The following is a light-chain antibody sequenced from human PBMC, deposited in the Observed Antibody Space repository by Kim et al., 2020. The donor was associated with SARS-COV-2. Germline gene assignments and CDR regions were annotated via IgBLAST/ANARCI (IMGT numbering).Light chain of an antibody. Sequence: SVGDRVSISGRASQSISTWLAWYQQKPGKAPKLLIHDASDLEGGVPSRFSGSGSGTEFTLTISSLQPDDFATYYCQQYDDYSALTFGGGTKVDIK. CDR2: DAS. CDR1: QSISTW. CDR3: QQYDDYSALT. V-gene: IGKV1-5*01. J-gene: IGKJ4*01.